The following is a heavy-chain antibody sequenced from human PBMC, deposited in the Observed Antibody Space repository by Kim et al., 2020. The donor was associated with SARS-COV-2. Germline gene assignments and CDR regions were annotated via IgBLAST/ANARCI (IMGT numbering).Heavy chain of an antibody. CDR3: ARMSVYCSSTSCYRGGADY. D-gene: IGHD2-2*02. V-gene: IGHV3-33*01. CDR1: GFTFSSYG. Sequence: GGSLRLSCAASGFTFSSYGMHWVRQAPGKGLEWVAVIWYDGSNKYYADSVKGRFTISRDNSKNTLYLQMNSLRAEDTAVYYCARMSVYCSSTSCYRGGADYWGQGTLVTVSS. J-gene: IGHJ4*02. CDR2: IWYDGSNK.